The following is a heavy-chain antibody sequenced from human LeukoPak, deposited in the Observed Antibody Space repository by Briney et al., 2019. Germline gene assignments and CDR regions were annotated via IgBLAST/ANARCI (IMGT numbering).Heavy chain of an antibody. D-gene: IGHD1-1*01. J-gene: IGHJ4*02. CDR2: IYYGGST. Sequence: SETLSLTCTVSGGSISSHYWSWIRQPPGKGLEWIGYIYYGGSTNYNPSLKSRVTISVDTSKNQFSLKLSSVTAADTAVYYCASSQPGIKYYFDYWGQGTLVTVSS. CDR1: GGSISSHY. V-gene: IGHV4-59*11. CDR3: ASSQPGIKYYFDY.